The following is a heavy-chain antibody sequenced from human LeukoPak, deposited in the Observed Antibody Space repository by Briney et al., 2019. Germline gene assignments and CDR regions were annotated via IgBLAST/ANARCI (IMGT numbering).Heavy chain of an antibody. Sequence: GASVKVSCKTSGYSFNSHHVHWVRQAPGQGLEWMGINFFHDGSTSNTQKFQGRVTMTRDTSTSTVYMELSSLRSEDTAVYYCARGSGNYHYDMDVWGQGTTVIVSS. CDR1: GYSFNSHH. J-gene: IGHJ6*02. D-gene: IGHD3-10*01. V-gene: IGHV1-46*02. CDR2: NFFHDGST. CDR3: ARGSGNYHYDMDV.